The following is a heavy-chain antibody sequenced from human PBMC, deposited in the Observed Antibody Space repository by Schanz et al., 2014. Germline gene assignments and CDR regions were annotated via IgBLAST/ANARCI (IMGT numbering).Heavy chain of an antibody. V-gene: IGHV1-18*01. D-gene: IGHD3-3*01. Sequence: QVQLVQSGAEVKKPGASVKVSCKASGYTFTSYGISWVRQAPGQGLEWMGWISAYNGNTKYPQKLQGRVTMTTDTSTSTAYMALTVLRSDDTAVYYCARDRRFFDRDDLYYFDSWGQGTLXTVSS. J-gene: IGHJ4*02. CDR1: GYTFTSYG. CDR3: ARDRRFFDRDDLYYFDS. CDR2: ISAYNGNT.